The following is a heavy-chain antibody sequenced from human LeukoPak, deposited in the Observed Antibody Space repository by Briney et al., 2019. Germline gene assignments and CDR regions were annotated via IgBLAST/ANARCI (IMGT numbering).Heavy chain of an antibody. CDR2: IKQDGSEK. J-gene: IGHJ3*02. Sequence: PGGSLRLSCAASGFTFSSYRMSWVRQAPGKGLEWVANIKQDGSEKHYVDSVKGRFTISRDNAKNSLYLQMNSLRAEDTAVYYCARVLNYYDSSGYSLAGAFDIWGQGTMVTVSS. CDR3: ARVLNYYDSSGYSLAGAFDI. V-gene: IGHV3-7*01. CDR1: GFTFSSYR. D-gene: IGHD3-22*01.